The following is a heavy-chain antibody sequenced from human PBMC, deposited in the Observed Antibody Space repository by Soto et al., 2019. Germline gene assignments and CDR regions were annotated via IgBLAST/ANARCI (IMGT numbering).Heavy chain of an antibody. V-gene: IGHV4-39*01. CDR1: GGSISSSSYY. J-gene: IGHJ4*02. Sequence: QLQLQESGPGLVKPSETLSLTCTVSGGSISSSSYYWGWIRQPPGKGLEWIGSIYYSGSTYYNPSLKSRVTISVDTSKNQFSLRLSSVTAADTAVYYCARLRGYYDSSGYYSPRVPPSTSVADYWGQGTLVTVSS. CDR2: IYYSGST. D-gene: IGHD3-22*01. CDR3: ARLRGYYDSSGYYSPRVPPSTSVADY.